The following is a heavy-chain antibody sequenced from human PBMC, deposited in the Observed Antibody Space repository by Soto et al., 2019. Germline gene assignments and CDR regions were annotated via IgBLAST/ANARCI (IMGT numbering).Heavy chain of an antibody. CDR1: GYTFTSYY. D-gene: IGHD1-26*01. Sequence: QVQLVQFGAEVKKPGASVNVSCKASGYTFTSYYMHWVRQAPGQGSEWMGIINPSGGSTSYAQKFQGRVTMTWDTSASTVYMELSSLRSEDTAVYYCARAHGNSGSYFSIFDYWGQGTLVTVSS. J-gene: IGHJ4*02. CDR2: INPSGGST. V-gene: IGHV1-46*01. CDR3: ARAHGNSGSYFSIFDY.